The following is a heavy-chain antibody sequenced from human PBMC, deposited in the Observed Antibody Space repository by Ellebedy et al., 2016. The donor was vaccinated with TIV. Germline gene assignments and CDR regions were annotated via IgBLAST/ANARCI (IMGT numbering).Heavy chain of an antibody. CDR3: VRDLKWSVDY. V-gene: IGHV3-74*01. CDR1: GFTFSSYW. Sequence: GESLKISCAASGFTFSSYWMHWVRQAPGKGLVWVSRINSDGDYTNYADSVKGRFTISRDNAKNTLYLQMNSLRAEDTAVYYCVRDLKWSVDYWGQGTLVTVSS. CDR2: INSDGDYT. J-gene: IGHJ4*02. D-gene: IGHD1-26*01.